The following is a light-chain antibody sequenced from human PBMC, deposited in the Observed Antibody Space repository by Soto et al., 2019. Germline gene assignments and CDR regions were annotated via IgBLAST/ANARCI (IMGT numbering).Light chain of an antibody. CDR2: KAS. CDR1: QTISSW. Sequence: DIQMTQSPSTLFGSVGDRVTITCRASQTISSWLAWYQQKPGKAPKLLIYKASTLKSGVPSRFSGSGSGTEFTLTISSLQPDDFASYHCQQTYSDISFGGGTKV. V-gene: IGKV1-5*03. CDR3: QQTYSDIS. J-gene: IGKJ4*01.